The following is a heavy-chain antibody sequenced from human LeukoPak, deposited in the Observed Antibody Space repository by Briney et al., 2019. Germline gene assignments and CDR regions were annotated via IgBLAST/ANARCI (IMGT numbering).Heavy chain of an antibody. J-gene: IGHJ4*02. CDR1: GFTFSSYW. D-gene: IGHD1-26*01. CDR2: IRQDGSEK. Sequence: GGSLRLSCADSGFTFSSYWMSWVRQAAGKGLEWVANIRQDGSEKYYVDSVKGRFTISRDNAKNPLYLQMNSLRAEDTAVYYCAREWLATFDYWGQGTLVTVSS. V-gene: IGHV3-7*01. CDR3: AREWLATFDY.